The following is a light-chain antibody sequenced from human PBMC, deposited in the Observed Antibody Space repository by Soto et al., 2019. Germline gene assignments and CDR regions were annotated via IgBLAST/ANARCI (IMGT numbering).Light chain of an antibody. Sequence: QSALTQPASVSGSPGQSISISCTGTSSDVGAYNYISWYQQHPGKAPKLIIYDVSNRPSGVSSRFSGSKSGNTASLTISGLQAEDGDDYYCSAYTITSPYVFGTGTKLTVL. CDR3: SAYTITSPYV. V-gene: IGLV2-14*03. CDR2: DVS. J-gene: IGLJ1*01. CDR1: SSDVGAYNY.